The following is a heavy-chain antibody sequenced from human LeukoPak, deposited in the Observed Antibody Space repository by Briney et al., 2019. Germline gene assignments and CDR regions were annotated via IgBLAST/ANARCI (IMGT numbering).Heavy chain of an antibody. D-gene: IGHD3-22*01. CDR3: ARSRVANDSSGYYFKLDY. J-gene: IGHJ4*02. V-gene: IGHV3-30*04. CDR2: ISFDGTKS. CDR1: GFTFSNYA. Sequence: GGSLRLSCAASGFTFSNYAIHWVRQAPGKGLEWVAVISFDGTKSYYADSVKGRFTISRDNSKYTLFLQMNSLRAGDTAVYYCARSRVANDSSGYYFKLDYWGQGTLVTVSS.